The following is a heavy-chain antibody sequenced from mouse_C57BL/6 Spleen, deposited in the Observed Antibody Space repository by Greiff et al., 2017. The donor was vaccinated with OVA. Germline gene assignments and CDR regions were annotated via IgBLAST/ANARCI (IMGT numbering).Heavy chain of an antibody. CDR3: ARDLYYYGSSPPFYH. CDR2: IYPGSGST. J-gene: IGHJ2*01. Sequence: VQLQQPGAELVKPGASVKMSCKASCYTFTSYWITWVKQRPGQGLEWIGDIYPGSGSTNYNEKFKSKATLTVDTSSSTAYLQVSSLSAEDSAVYYCARDLYYYGSSPPFYHWGQGTT. V-gene: IGHV1-55*01. D-gene: IGHD1-1*01. CDR1: CYTFTSYW.